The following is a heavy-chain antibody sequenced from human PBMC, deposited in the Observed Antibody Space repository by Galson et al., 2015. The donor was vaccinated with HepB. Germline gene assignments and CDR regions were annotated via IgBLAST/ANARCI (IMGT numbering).Heavy chain of an antibody. CDR1: GFTFSNYA. CDR2: LSYDGSYE. J-gene: IGHJ4*02. CDR3: VRDGIVLMVYDKLQY. D-gene: IGHD2-8*01. Sequence: SLRLSCAASGFTFSNYAMHWVRQAPGKGLEWVAVLSYDGSYEYHADSVKGRFTISRDNSKNTLYLQMSSLRADDTAVYYCVRDGIVLMVYDKLQYWGQGTLVTVSS. V-gene: IGHV3-30*04.